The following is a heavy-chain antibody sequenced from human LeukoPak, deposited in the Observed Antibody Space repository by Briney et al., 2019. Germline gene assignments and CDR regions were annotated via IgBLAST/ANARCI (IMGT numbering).Heavy chain of an antibody. V-gene: IGHV3-23*01. CDR2: ISGSGGRT. CDR1: GFIFDNYA. J-gene: IGHJ4*02. CDR3: AKMEDSLGYYPYFDY. Sequence: DPGGSLRLSCAASGFIFDNYAVGWVRQAPGKGPEWASHISGSGGRTYYADSVKGRFTISRDNSKNTLYLQMDSLRVEDTAIYYCAKMEDSLGYYPYFDYWGQRTLVTVSS. D-gene: IGHD3-22*01.